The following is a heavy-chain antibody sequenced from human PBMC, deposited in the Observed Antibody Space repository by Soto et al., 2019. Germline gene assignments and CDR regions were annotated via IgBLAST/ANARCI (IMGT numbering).Heavy chain of an antibody. Sequence: GGSLRLSCVVSGFSVDNKYMTWVRQAPGKGLEWVSVIYSSGSTYYADSVKGRFTISRDNSKNTLYLQMNSLRAEDTAVYYCARERDTSGYILAYWGQGTLVTSP. D-gene: IGHD3-22*01. J-gene: IGHJ4*02. CDR1: GFSVDNKY. CDR3: ARERDTSGYILAY. CDR2: IYSSGST. V-gene: IGHV3-53*01.